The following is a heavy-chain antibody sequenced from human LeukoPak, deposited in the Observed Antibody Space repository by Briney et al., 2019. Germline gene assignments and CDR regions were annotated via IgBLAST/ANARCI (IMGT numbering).Heavy chain of an antibody. CDR1: WFTVSSNY. V-gene: IGHV3-53*01. D-gene: IGHD6-19*01. CDR2: IYSGGSK. CDR3: AAVAGI. J-gene: IGHJ4*02. Sequence: GGSLRLSCSASWFTVSSNYISWVRQAPGKGLEWVSVIYSGGSKYYAASVKGRFTISRDNSKNTLYLQMNSLRAEDTAVYYCAAVAGIWGQGTLVTVSS.